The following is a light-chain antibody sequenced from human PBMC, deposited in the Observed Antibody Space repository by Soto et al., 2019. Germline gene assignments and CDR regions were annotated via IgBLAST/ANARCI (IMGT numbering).Light chain of an antibody. V-gene: IGLV3-1*01. CDR3: QAWDSSTVV. Sequence: SYELTQPPSVSVSPGQTASLTCSGDKLGDKYACWYQQKPGQSPVLVIYQTSKRPSGISERFSGSNSGNTATLTISGTQAMDEADYYCQAWDSSTVVFGGGTQLTVL. CDR1: KLGDKY. CDR2: QTS. J-gene: IGLJ2*01.